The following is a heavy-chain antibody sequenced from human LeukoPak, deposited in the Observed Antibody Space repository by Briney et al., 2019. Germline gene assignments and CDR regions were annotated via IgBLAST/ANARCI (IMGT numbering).Heavy chain of an antibody. CDR3: ARAFNYYYYGMDV. J-gene: IGHJ6*04. Sequence: GGSLRLSCAASGFTFSDYYMSWIRQAPGKGLEWVSYISSSSSYTNYADSVKGRFTISRDNAKNSLYLQMNSLGAEDTAVYYCARAFNYYYYGMDVWGKGTTVTVSS. CDR2: ISSSSSYT. CDR1: GFTFSDYY. V-gene: IGHV3-11*06.